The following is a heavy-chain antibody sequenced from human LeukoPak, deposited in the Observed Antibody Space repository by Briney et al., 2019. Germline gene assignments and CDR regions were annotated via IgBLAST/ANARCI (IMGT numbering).Heavy chain of an antibody. CDR3: ARRYCSGADCYGGDSYYYMDV. CDR1: GGSTSTSLYY. CDR2: IYYSGRT. Sequence: PSETLSLTCSVSGGSTSTSLYYWGWIRQPPGKGLEWIGSIYYSGRTYYNPSLKSRVTISVDTSKNQFSLRLTSVTAADTAVYYCARRYCSGADCYGGDSYYYMDVWGKGTTVTISS. D-gene: IGHD2-2*01. V-gene: IGHV4-39*01. J-gene: IGHJ6*03.